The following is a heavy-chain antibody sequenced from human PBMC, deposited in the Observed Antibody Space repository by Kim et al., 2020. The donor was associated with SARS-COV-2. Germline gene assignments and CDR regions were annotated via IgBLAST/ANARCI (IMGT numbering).Heavy chain of an antibody. CDR2: SRT. CDR3: ARESSGYPDY. V-gene: IGHV3-33*01. J-gene: IGHJ4*02. Sequence: SRTYYADPGEGRFTVSRDYSNNTLYLQINSLRAEDTALYYCARESSGYPDYWGQGTLVTVSS. D-gene: IGHD3-22*01.